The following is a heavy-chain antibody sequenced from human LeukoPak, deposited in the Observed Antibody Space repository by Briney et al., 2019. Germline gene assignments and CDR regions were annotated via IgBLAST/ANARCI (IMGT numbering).Heavy chain of an antibody. Sequence: GGSLRLSCTVSGFTVSSNSMSWVRQAPGKGLEWVSFIYSDNTHYSDSVKGRFTISRDDSKNTLYLQMNSLRAEDTAVYYCARRAGVYSHPYDYWGQGTLVTVSS. CDR1: GFTVSSNS. D-gene: IGHD4-23*01. CDR2: IYSDNT. J-gene: IGHJ4*02. V-gene: IGHV3-53*01. CDR3: ARRAGVYSHPYDY.